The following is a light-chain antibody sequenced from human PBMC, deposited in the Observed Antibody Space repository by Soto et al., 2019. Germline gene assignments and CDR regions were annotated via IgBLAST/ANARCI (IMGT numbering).Light chain of an antibody. CDR3: QQYGSSPPWT. J-gene: IGKJ1*01. V-gene: IGKV3-20*01. Sequence: EVVWPPSKGTLSLSPGEMSPLYGISLPSVSSTYLIWYQQKPGQAPRLLIYGASSRATGIPDRFSGSGSGTEFTLTISSLEPEDFAVYYCQQYGSSPPWTVGQGTTVDIK. CDR1: PSVSSTY. CDR2: GAS.